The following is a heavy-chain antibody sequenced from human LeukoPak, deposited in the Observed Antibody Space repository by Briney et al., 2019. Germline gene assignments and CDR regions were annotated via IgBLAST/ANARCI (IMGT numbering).Heavy chain of an antibody. CDR3: AKEGPAAIVVVRAVDY. CDR1: GGSFSGYY. V-gene: IGHV3-23*01. CDR2: ISGSGGST. J-gene: IGHJ4*02. D-gene: IGHD3-22*01. Sequence: PSETLSLTCAVYGGSFSGYYWSWIRQPPGKWLEWVSAISGSGGSTYYADSVKGRFTISRDHSKNTLYLKMNSLRAEDTAVYYCAKEGPAAIVVVRAVDYWGQGTLVTVSS.